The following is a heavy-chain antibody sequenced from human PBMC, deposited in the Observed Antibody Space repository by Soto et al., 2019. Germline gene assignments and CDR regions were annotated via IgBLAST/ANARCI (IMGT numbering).Heavy chain of an antibody. CDR1: GYTFTSYD. V-gene: IGHV1-8*01. D-gene: IGHD3-3*01. CDR3: ARGQRGLLRFLEWLPLYYYYYMDV. J-gene: IGHJ6*03. CDR2: MNPNSGNT. Sequence: ASVKVSCKASGYTFTSYDINWVRQATGQGLEWMGWMNPNSGNTGYAQKFQGRVTMTRNTSISTAYMELSSLRSEDTAVYYCARGQRGLLRFLEWLPLYYYYYMDVWGKGTTVTVSS.